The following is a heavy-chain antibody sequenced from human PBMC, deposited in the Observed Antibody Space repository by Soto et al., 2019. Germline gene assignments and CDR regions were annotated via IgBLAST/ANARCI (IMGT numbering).Heavy chain of an antibody. CDR3: ARVFYDYVWGSYRSSFDY. Sequence: QVQLVQSGAEVKKPGSSVKVSCKASGGTFSSYAISWVRQAPGQGLEWMGGIIPIFGTANDAQKFQGRVTITADESTSTAYMELSSLRSEDTAVYYCARVFYDYVWGSYRSSFDYWGQGTLVTVSS. D-gene: IGHD3-16*02. J-gene: IGHJ4*02. CDR1: GGTFSSYA. CDR2: IIPIFGTA. V-gene: IGHV1-69*01.